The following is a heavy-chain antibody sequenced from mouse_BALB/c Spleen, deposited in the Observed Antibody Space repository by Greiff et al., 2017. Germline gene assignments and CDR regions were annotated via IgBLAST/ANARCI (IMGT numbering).Heavy chain of an antibody. D-gene: IGHD2-2*01. CDR3: ARWEGYYGYDDYAMDY. CDR1: GYAFSSYW. CDR2: IYPGDGDT. V-gene: IGHV1-80*01. J-gene: IGHJ4*01. Sequence: QVHVKQSGAELVRPGSSVKISCKASGYAFSSYWMNWVKQRPGQGLEWIGQIYPGDGDTNYNGKFKGKATLTADKSSSTAYMQLSSLTSEDSAVYFCARWEGYYGYDDYAMDYWGQGTSVTVSS.